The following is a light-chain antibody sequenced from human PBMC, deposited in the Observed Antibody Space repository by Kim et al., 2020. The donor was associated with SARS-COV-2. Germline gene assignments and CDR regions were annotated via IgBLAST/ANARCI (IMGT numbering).Light chain of an antibody. J-gene: IGLJ2*01. CDR1: SCDVGDYNS. V-gene: IGLV2-23*02. CDR3: CSYTGTASHVF. CDR2: DVS. Sequence: QSITIACTGTSCDVGDYNSVSWYQQHPGKAPKLMIYDVSKRPSGVSNRFSASKSGNTASLTLSGLQADDEADYYCCSYTGTASHVFFGGGTQLTVL.